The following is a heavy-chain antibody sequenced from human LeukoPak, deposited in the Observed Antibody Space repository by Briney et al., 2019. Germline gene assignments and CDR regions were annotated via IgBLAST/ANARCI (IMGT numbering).Heavy chain of an antibody. CDR1: GGSFSPYY. D-gene: IGHD2-21*02. J-gene: IGHJ4*02. CDR2: INHSGST. V-gene: IGHV4-34*01. Sequence: SETLSLTCAVYGGSFSPYYWSWIRQPPGKGLEWIGEINHSGSTNYNPPLKSRVTISVDTPKNQFSLRLSSVTAADTAVYYCARGGFYCGGDCYVDYWGQGTLVTVSS. CDR3: ARGGFYCGGDCYVDY.